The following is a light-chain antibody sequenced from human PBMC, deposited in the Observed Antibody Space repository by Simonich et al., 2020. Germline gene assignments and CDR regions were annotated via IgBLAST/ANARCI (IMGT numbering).Light chain of an antibody. CDR1: QSISSSY. J-gene: IGKJ2*01. CDR2: DAS. Sequence: TQSPSTLSASVGDRVTITCRASQSISSSYLAWYQQKPGLAPRLLIYDASSRATGIPEKFSGSVSGTYFTLTISRLEPEDFAVYYCQQYGSSHHTFGQGTKLEIK. CDR3: QQYGSSHHT. V-gene: IGKV3D-20*01.